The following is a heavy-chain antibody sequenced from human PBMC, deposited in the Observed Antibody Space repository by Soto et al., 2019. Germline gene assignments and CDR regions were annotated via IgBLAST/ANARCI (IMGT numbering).Heavy chain of an antibody. CDR3: AREGVVGNWFDP. J-gene: IGHJ5*02. V-gene: IGHV1-69*13. CDR1: GGTFSSYA. Sequence: SVKVSCKASGGTFSSYAISWLRQAPGQGLEWMGGIIPIFGTANYAQKFQGRVTITADESTSTAYMELSSLRSEDTAVYYCAREGVVGNWFDPWGQGTLVTVSS. CDR2: IIPIFGTA. D-gene: IGHD1-26*01.